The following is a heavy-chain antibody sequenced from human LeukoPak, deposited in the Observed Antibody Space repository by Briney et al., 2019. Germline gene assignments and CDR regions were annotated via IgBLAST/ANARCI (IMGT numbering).Heavy chain of an antibody. CDR1: GFTFSRFS. Sequence: GGSLRLSCAASGFTFSRFSMHWVREAPGKGLLWVSRINNGGTGTNYADSVKGRFTISRDNAKNTLYLQMNSLRAEDTAVYYCAQSGGMDVWGQGTTVTVSS. CDR3: AQSGGMDV. V-gene: IGHV3-74*01. J-gene: IGHJ6*02. CDR2: INNGGTGT.